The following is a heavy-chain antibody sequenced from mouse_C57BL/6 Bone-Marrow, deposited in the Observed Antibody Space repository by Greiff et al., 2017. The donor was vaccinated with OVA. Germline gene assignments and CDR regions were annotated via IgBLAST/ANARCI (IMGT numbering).Heavy chain of an antibody. Sequence: QVQLQQPGAELVKPGASVKLSCKASGYTFTSYWMHWVKQRPGQGLEWIGMIHPKSGSTNYNEKFKSKATLTVDKSSSTAYMQLSSLTSEDSAVYYCARSTTVVADYWGQGTTLTVSS. CDR3: ARSTTVVADY. V-gene: IGHV1-64*01. D-gene: IGHD1-1*01. CDR1: GYTFTSYW. CDR2: IHPKSGST. J-gene: IGHJ2*01.